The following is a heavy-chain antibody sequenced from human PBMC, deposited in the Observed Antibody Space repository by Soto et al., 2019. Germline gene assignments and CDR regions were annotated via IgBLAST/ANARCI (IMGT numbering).Heavy chain of an antibody. J-gene: IGHJ4*02. V-gene: IGHV3-15*01. CDR1: GFTFSNTW. CDR2: MKSKTDGGST. D-gene: IGHD1-26*01. Sequence: EVQLVESGGDLVKPGGSLRLSCAASGFTFSNTWMSWVRQAPGKGLEWVGRMKSKTDGGSTDYAAPVKGRFTISRDDSKNTLFLQMNSLKTEDTAVYYCTTIHSGSYSYWGQGSLVTVSS. CDR3: TTIHSGSYSY.